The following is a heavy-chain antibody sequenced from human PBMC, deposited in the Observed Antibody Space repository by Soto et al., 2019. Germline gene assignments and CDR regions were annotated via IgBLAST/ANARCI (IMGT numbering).Heavy chain of an antibody. Sequence: EVQLLESGGGLVQPGGPLRLSCAASGFTFSNYDMTWVRQAPGKGLECVSTIGGSGDSAHYAKSVRGRFTISRDNSRNTVYLHMNNLSAEDTAIYNCANINYFDVSGYTYPYFDHWGQGTLVTVSS. J-gene: IGHJ4*02. CDR2: IGGSGDSA. V-gene: IGHV3-23*01. CDR3: ANINYFDVSGYTYPYFDH. D-gene: IGHD3-22*01. CDR1: GFTFSNYD.